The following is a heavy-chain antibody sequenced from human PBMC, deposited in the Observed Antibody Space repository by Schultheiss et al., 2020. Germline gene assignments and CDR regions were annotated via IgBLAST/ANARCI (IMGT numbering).Heavy chain of an antibody. CDR3: ARDEGAEYFDY. CDR2: ISSSSSYI. V-gene: IGHV3-21*01. J-gene: IGHJ4*02. Sequence: GSLRLSCAASGFTFSSYAMTWVRQAPGKGLEWVSSISSSSSYIYYADSVKGRFTISRDNAKNSLYLQMNSLRAEDTAVYYCARDEGAEYFDYWGQGTLVTVYS. D-gene: IGHD1-14*01. CDR1: GFTFSSYA.